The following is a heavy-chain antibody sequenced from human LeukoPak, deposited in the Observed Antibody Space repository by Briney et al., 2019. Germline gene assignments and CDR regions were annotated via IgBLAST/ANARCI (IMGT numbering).Heavy chain of an antibody. CDR1: GFTFSSYA. D-gene: IGHD2-2*01. V-gene: IGHV3-23*01. J-gene: IGHJ4*02. CDR2: ISGSGGST. Sequence: AGGSLRVSCAASGFTFSSYAMHWVRQAPGKGLEWVSGISGSGGSTYYADSVKGRFTISRDNSKNTLYLQMNSLRAEDTAIYYCASRSTSWYFDYWGQGTLVTVSS. CDR3: ASRSTSWYFDY.